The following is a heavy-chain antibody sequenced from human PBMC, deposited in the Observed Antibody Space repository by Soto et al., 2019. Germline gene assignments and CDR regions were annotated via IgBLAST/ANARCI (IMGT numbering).Heavy chain of an antibody. V-gene: IGHV4-39*01. Sequence: QLQLQESGPGLVKPSETLSLTCTVSGGSISSSSYYWGWIRQPPGKGLEWIGSIYYSGSTYYNPSLKSRVTISVDTSKNQFSLKLSSVTAADTAVYYCARLSAEWERAFDYWGQGTLVTVSS. CDR1: GGSISSSSYY. J-gene: IGHJ4*02. D-gene: IGHD1-26*01. CDR3: ARLSAEWERAFDY. CDR2: IYYSGST.